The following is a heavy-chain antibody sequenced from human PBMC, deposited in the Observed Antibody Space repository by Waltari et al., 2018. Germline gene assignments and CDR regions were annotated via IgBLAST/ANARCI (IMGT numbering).Heavy chain of an antibody. CDR1: GGSISSYY. D-gene: IGHD6-19*01. CDR3: ARVNSSGWYMRLGWYFDL. V-gene: IGHV4-59*01. Sequence: QVQLQESGPGLVKPSETLSLTCTVSGGSISSYYWSWIRQPPGKGLEWIGYIYYSGSTTYNPSLKSRVTISVDTSKNQFSLKLSSVTAADTAVYYCARVNSSGWYMRLGWYFDLWGRGTLVTVSS. CDR2: IYYSGST. J-gene: IGHJ2*01.